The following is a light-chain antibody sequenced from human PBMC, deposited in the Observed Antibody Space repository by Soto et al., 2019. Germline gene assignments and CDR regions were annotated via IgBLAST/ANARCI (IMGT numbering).Light chain of an antibody. V-gene: IGKV3D-15*01. CDR1: QFVSSN. CDR3: QQYHNWPPIT. Sequence: EIVLTHSPGTLSLSPWERSTLSCRSSQFVSSNLAWYQQKPGQAPRLLIYGTSTRATGIPARFSSSGSGTEFTLTISNLQSEDFAVYFCQQYHNWPPITFGQGTRLEIK. CDR2: GTS. J-gene: IGKJ5*01.